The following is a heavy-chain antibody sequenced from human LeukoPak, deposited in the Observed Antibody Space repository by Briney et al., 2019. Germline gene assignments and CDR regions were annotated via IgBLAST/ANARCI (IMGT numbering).Heavy chain of an antibody. V-gene: IGHV1-2*02. Sequence: ASVKVSCKASGYTFTGYYMHWVRQAPGQGLEWMGWIYPNSGGTNYAQKFQGRVTMTRDTSISTAYMELSRLRSDDTAVYYCAREDGYSGYQLDYWGREPWSPSPQ. CDR2: IYPNSGGT. CDR1: GYTFTGYY. CDR3: AREDGYSGYQLDY. D-gene: IGHD5-12*01. J-gene: IGHJ4*02.